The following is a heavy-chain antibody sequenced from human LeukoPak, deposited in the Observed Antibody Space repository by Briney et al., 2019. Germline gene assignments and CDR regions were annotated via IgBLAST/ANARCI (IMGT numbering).Heavy chain of an antibody. D-gene: IGHD3-22*01. CDR2: IRYDGSNK. CDR1: GFTFSSYG. J-gene: IGHJ4*03. CDR3: ARDRYYDSSGYPYYFDY. Sequence: PGGSLRLSCAASGFTFSSYGMHWVRQAPGKGLEWVAFIRYDGSNKYYADSVKGRFTISRDNAKNSLYLQMNSLRAEDTAVYYCARDRYYDSSGYPYYFDYWGQGTTVTVSS. V-gene: IGHV3-30*02.